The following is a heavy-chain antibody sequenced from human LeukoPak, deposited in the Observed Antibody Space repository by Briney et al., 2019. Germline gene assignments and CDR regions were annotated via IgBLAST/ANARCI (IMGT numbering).Heavy chain of an antibody. V-gene: IGHV3-33*01. D-gene: IGHD5-24*01. J-gene: IGHJ4*02. CDR2: IWYDGSNK. CDR1: GFTFNSYG. CDR3: ARDHVMATSLDY. Sequence: GGSLRLSCAASGFTFNSYGMHWVRQAPGKGLEWVAVIWYDGSNKYYADSVKGRFTISRDNSKNTLYLQMNSLRAEDTAVYYCARDHVMATSLDYWGQGTLVTVSS.